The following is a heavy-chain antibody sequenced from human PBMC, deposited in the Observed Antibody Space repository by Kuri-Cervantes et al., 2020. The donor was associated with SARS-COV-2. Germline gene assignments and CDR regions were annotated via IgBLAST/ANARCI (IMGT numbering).Heavy chain of an antibody. J-gene: IGHJ3*02. Sequence: GESLKISCAVSGFTFTSHAMHWVRQAPGSGLEWVALISYDGNNKFYADSVKGRFTISRDNSKNTLYLQMNSLRAEDTAVYYCARDRDDPSWDDAFDIWGQGTMVTVSS. CDR1: GFTFTSHA. CDR2: ISYDGNNK. CDR3: ARDRDDPSWDDAFDI. V-gene: IGHV3-30*03. D-gene: IGHD1-1*01.